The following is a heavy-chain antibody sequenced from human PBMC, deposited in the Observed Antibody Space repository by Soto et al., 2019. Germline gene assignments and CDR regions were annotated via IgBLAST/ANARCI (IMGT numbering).Heavy chain of an antibody. D-gene: IGHD3-22*01. CDR1: GGSVSSNIYY. V-gene: IGHV4-31*03. J-gene: IGHJ4*02. CDR3: ARGYDYDSGGYFFDH. Sequence: QVQLQESGPGLVKPSQTLSLICTVSGGSVSSNIYYWTWIRQHPGKGPEWIGHIYYSGSTYYNPSLKSRVTTSLDTAKNQFSLKLTSVTAAETAVYYCARGYDYDSGGYFFDHWGQGTLVTVSS. CDR2: IYYSGST.